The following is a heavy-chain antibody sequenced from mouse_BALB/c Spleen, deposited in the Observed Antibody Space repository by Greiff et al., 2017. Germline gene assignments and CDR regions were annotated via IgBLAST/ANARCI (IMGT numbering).Heavy chain of an antibody. V-gene: IGHV1-69*02. CDR1: GYTFTSYW. Sequence: QVQLQQPGAELVRPGASVKLSCKASGYTFTSYWINWVKQRPGQGLEWIGNIYPSDSYTNYNQKFKDKATLTVDKSSSTAYMQLSSPTSEDSAVYYCTRSYGYADYYAMDYWGQGTSVTVSS. J-gene: IGHJ4*01. CDR2: IYPSDSYT. CDR3: TRSYGYADYYAMDY. D-gene: IGHD2-2*01.